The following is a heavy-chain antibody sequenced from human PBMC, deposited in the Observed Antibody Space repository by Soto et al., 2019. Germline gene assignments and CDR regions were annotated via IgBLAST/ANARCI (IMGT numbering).Heavy chain of an antibody. CDR2: IYYSGST. Sequence: SETLSLTCTVSCGSISSSSYYWGWIRQPPGKGLEWIGSIYYSGSTYYNPSLKSRVTISVDTSKNQFSLKLSSVTAADTAVYYCARHEGSGGNWFDPWGQGTLVTVSS. J-gene: IGHJ5*02. V-gene: IGHV4-39*01. CDR3: ARHEGSGGNWFDP. CDR1: CGSISSSSYY. D-gene: IGHD2-15*01.